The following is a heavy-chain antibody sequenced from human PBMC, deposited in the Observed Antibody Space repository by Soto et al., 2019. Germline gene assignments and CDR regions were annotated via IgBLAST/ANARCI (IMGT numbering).Heavy chain of an antibody. V-gene: IGHV1-18*01. D-gene: IGHD3-22*01. CDR1: GYTFTSYG. Sequence: QVQLVQSGAEVKKPGASVKVSCKASGYTFTSYGISWVRQAPGQGLEWMGWISAYNGNTNYAQKLQGRVTMTTDTTRSTAFMELWRLRSDDTAVYYCARGGRHDSSGYYLTFSGMDVWRQGTTVTVSS. CDR2: ISAYNGNT. J-gene: IGHJ6*02. CDR3: ARGGRHDSSGYYLTFSGMDV.